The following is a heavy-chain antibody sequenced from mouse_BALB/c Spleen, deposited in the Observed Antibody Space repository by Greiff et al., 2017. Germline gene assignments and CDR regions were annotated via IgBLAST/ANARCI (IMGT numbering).Heavy chain of an antibody. CDR3: ARYRRLPYYAMDY. CDR2: ISYSGST. D-gene: IGHD2-12*01. Sequence: EVKLQESGPGLVKPSQSLSLTCTVTGYSITSDYAWNWIRQFPGNKLEWMGYISYSGSTSYNPSLKSRISITRDTSKNQFFLQLNSVTTEDTATYYCARYRRLPYYAMDYWGQGTSVTVSS. V-gene: IGHV3-2*02. J-gene: IGHJ4*01. CDR1: GYSITSDYA.